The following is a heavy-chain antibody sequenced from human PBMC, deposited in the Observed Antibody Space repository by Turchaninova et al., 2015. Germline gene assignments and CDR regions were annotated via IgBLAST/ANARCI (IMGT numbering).Heavy chain of an antibody. Sequence: EVRLVESGGGLVQPGGSLRRYCAASGFTFRSFWMSWVRKAPGQGLEWVANINFDGCELTFAPALRGVLFVSRDDCPHARYLQRNSRTAGDTARDYGAVGWGWPHWGQGTLVSVSS. D-gene: IGHD6-19*01. CDR3: AVGWGWPH. J-gene: IGHJ4*02. V-gene: IGHV3-7*03. CDR1: GFTFRSFW. CDR2: INFDGCEL.